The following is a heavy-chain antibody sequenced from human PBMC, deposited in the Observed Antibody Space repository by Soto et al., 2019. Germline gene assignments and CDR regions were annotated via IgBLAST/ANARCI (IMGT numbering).Heavy chain of an antibody. D-gene: IGHD3-10*01. CDR1: GGSISSYY. V-gene: IGHV4-59*01. Sequence: PSETLSLTCTVSGGSISSYYWSWIRQPPGKGLEWIGFIYYCWSPNYNPSLKSRVTISVDTSKNQFSLNLFSVTAADTVVYYCAREGDGGYYYGSGSYFGYYYMDVWGKGTTVTVSS. J-gene: IGHJ6*03. CDR3: AREGDGGYYYGSGSYFGYYYMDV. CDR2: IYYCWSP.